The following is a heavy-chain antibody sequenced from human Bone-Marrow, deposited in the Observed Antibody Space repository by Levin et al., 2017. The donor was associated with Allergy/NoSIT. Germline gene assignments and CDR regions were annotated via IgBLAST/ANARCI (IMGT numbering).Heavy chain of an antibody. CDR3: AKDGVRGYPTKYYFDY. V-gene: IGHV3-23*01. CDR2: ISGGGGTT. CDR1: GFTFSSYA. J-gene: IGHJ4*02. D-gene: IGHD5-18*01. Sequence: GGSLRLSCAASGFTFSSYAMSWVRQAPGKGLEWVSAISGGGGTTYYADSVKGRFTISRDNSMNTLYLQMNSLSAEDTALYYCAKDGVRGYPTKYYFDYWGQGTTVTVSS.